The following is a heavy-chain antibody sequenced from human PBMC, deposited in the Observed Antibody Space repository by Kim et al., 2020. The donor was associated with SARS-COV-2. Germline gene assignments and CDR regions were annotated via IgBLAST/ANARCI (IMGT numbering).Heavy chain of an antibody. D-gene: IGHD3-22*01. CDR3: ARVRNYYDSSGFPKPIFD. CDR1: GGSFSGYY. Sequence: SETLSLTCAVYGGSFSGYYWSWIRQPPGKGLEWIGEINHSGSTNYNPSLKSRVTISVDTSKNQFSLKLSSVTAADTAVYYCARVRNYYDSSGFPKPIFD. V-gene: IGHV4-34*01. J-gene: IGHJ4*01. CDR2: INHSGST.